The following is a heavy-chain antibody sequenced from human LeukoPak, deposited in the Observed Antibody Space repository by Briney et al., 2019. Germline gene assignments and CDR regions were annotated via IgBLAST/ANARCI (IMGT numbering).Heavy chain of an antibody. V-gene: IGHV3-23*01. J-gene: IGHJ3*02. CDR1: GFTFSSYA. D-gene: IGHD3-10*01. CDR2: ISGSGGST. Sequence: GGSLRLSCAASGFTFSSYAMSWVRQAPGKGLEWVTAISGSGGSTYYADSVKGRFTISRDNSKNTLYLQMNSLRAEDTAVYYCAKRRYWLLWFGEGVAFDIWGQGTMVTVSS. CDR3: AKRRYWLLWFGEGVAFDI.